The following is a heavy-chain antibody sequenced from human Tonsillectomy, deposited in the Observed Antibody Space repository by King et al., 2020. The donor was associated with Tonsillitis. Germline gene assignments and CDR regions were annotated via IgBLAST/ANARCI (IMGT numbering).Heavy chain of an antibody. CDR1: GFTFSTYA. J-gene: IGHJ4*02. CDR3: ARGGGSTITVGRFDY. Sequence: VQLVESGGGVVQPGRSLRLSCAASGFTFSTYAIHWVRQAPGKGLEWVAVISYDGSNKNNADSVKGRFTISRDNSKNTLYLQMNSLRVEDTAVYYCARGGGSTITVGRFDYWSQGTLVTVSS. V-gene: IGHV3-30*04. CDR2: ISYDGSNK. D-gene: IGHD4-11*01.